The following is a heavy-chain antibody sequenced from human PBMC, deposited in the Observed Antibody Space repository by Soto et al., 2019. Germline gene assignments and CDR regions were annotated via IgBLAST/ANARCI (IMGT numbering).Heavy chain of an antibody. D-gene: IGHD5-18*01. J-gene: IGHJ5*02. CDR1: GGSISSYY. CDR3: ARTTAMPNNWFDP. V-gene: IGHV4-59*01. Sequence: KTAETLSLTCTVSGGSISSYYWIWIRQPPGKGLEWIVYIYYSGSTNYNPSLKSRVTISVDTSKNQFSLKLSSVTAADTAVYYCARTTAMPNNWFDPWGQGTLVTVSS. CDR2: IYYSGST.